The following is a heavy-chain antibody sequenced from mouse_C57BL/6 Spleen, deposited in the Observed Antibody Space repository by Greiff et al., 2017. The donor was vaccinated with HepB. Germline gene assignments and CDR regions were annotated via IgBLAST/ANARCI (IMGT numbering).Heavy chain of an antibody. Sequence: QVQLQQSGPELVKPGASVKISCKASGYAFSSSWMNWVKQRPGKGLEWIGRIYPGDGDTNYNGKFKGKATLTADKSSSTAYMQLSSLTSEDSAVYFCARSQLLLRYVDVWGTGTTVTVSS. J-gene: IGHJ1*03. V-gene: IGHV1-82*01. CDR3: ARSQLLLRYVDV. CDR1: GYAFSSSW. D-gene: IGHD1-1*01. CDR2: IYPGDGDT.